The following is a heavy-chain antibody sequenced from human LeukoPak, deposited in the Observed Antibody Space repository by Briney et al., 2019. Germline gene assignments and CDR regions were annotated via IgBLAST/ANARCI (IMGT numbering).Heavy chain of an antibody. CDR1: GFTFSHYA. Sequence: GGSLRLSCTTSGFTFSHYAMHWVRQTPGKGLEWVAVIWNDGSDKYYGDSVKGRFTISRDNSKKTVYLQLSSLRVEDTAVYYCAKDAERGFDFSNSLQSWGQGTLVTVSS. CDR2: IWNDGSDK. V-gene: IGHV3-33*06. CDR3: AKDAERGFDFSNSLQS. D-gene: IGHD4-11*01. J-gene: IGHJ4*02.